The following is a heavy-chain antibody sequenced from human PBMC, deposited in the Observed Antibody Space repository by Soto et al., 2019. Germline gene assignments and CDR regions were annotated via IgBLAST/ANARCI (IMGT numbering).Heavy chain of an antibody. V-gene: IGHV3-23*01. CDR3: AKDNRYYYDSSGFFDY. Sequence: EVQLLESGGGLVQPGGSLRLSCAASGFTFSSYAMSWVRQAPGKGLEWVSAISGSGGSTYYADSVKGRFTISRDNYKNTLYLQMNSLRAEDTAVYYCAKDNRYYYDSSGFFDYWGQGTLVTVSS. J-gene: IGHJ4*02. CDR2: ISGSGGST. D-gene: IGHD3-22*01. CDR1: GFTFSSYA.